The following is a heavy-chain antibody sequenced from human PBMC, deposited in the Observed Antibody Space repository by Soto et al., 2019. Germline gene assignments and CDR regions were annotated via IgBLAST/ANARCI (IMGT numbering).Heavy chain of an antibody. CDR3: ADRATMTIFGLIIDNGIWFDP. J-gene: IGHJ5*02. V-gene: IGHV2-5*02. CDR1: GLSLSTSGAA. D-gene: IGHD3-3*01. Sequence: QINLIESGPTLVKPTQTLTLTCTFSGLSLSTSGAAVAWVPQRPGRALEWLALIHSDGDKRYNASLGNRLTITTATSMNQLVLTLTNVDPADTATYYGADRATMTIFGLIIDNGIWFDPWGQVTRVIVSS. CDR2: IHSDGDK.